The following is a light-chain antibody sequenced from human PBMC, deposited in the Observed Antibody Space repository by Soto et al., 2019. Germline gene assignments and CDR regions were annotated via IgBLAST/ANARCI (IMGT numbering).Light chain of an antibody. Sequence: EIVMTQSPATLSVSPGERATLSCTASQSVNYNLAWYQQKPGQAPRLLIYATSTRATGIPARFSGSGSGAEFTLTISSLQSEEFAVYYCQQYNNWPPWTFGQGTKVEIK. V-gene: IGKV3-15*01. CDR1: QSVNYN. CDR3: QQYNNWPPWT. CDR2: ATS. J-gene: IGKJ1*01.